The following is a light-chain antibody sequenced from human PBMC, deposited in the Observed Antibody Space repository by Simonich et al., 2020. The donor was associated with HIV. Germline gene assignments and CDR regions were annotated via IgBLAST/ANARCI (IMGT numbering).Light chain of an antibody. CDR1: QSLTNN. Sequence: EIVMTQSPATLSVSPGERATLSCRASQSLTNNLAWYQQKLGQAPRLLISGASTRATGTPARFSGSGSGTEFTLTITSMQSEDFAVYYCQQYNNWPLLFGQGTKLEIK. CDR3: QQYNNWPLL. J-gene: IGKJ2*01. V-gene: IGKV3-15*01. CDR2: GAS.